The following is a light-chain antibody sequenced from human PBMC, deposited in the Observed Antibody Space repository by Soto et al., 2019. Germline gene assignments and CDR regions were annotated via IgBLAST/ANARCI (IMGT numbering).Light chain of an antibody. CDR3: QQLNSYLPIT. CDR1: QGISSY. J-gene: IGKJ5*01. V-gene: IGKV1-9*01. CDR2: AAS. Sequence: DIQLTQSPSFLSTSVGDRVTITCRASQGISSYLAWYQQKPGKAPKLLIYAASTLQSGVPSRFSGSGSGTKFTLTISSLQPEDFATYYCQQLNSYLPITFGQGTRLEIK.